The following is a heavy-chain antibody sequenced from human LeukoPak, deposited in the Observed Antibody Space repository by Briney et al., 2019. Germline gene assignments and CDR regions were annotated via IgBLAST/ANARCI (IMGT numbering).Heavy chain of an antibody. Sequence: GRSLRLSCAASGFTFNSCGMHWVRQAPGKGLEWVAVIWYDGSYTNYVDSVKGRFTISRDNSKNTLYLQMNSLRAEDTAVYYCARSGSSGSLDYWGQGTLVTVSS. V-gene: IGHV3-33*01. D-gene: IGHD6-19*01. CDR2: IWYDGSYT. CDR3: ARSGSSGSLDY. J-gene: IGHJ4*02. CDR1: GFTFNSCG.